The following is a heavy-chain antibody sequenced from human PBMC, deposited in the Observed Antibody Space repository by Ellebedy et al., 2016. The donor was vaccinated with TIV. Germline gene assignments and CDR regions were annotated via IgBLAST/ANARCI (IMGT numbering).Heavy chain of an antibody. CDR1: GFTFSSYG. D-gene: IGHD4/OR15-4a*01. CDR2: INWNGGST. Sequence: GGSLRLXCAAYGFTFSSYGMSWVRQAPGKGLEWVSGINWNGGSTGYADSVKGRFTISRDNAKNSLYLQMNSLRAEDTAVYYCARSDVDGAFDYWGQGTLVTVSS. CDR3: ARSDVDGAFDY. J-gene: IGHJ4*02. V-gene: IGHV3-20*04.